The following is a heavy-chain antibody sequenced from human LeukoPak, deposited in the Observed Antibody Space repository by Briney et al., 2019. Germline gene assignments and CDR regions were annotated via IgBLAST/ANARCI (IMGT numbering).Heavy chain of an antibody. J-gene: IGHJ4*02. CDR3: VRSSTYYDFWSGYYTPETLDY. CDR1: GGSFSSQY. CDR2: IYYSAST. V-gene: IGHV4-59*11. Sequence: SETLSLTYTVSGGSFSSQYWSWIRQPPGKGLEGIGYIYYSASTNYNPSLKSGGTISVDTSKNQFSLKLSSVTAADTAVYYCVRSSTYYDFWSGYYTPETLDYWGQGTLVTVSS. D-gene: IGHD3-3*01.